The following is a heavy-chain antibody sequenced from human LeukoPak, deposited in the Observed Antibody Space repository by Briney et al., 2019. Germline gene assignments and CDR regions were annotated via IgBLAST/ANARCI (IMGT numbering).Heavy chain of an antibody. Sequence: GGSLRLSCAASGLTFSNYAMHGVRQAPGKGLEGVAVISYDGRNKYYADSVKGRFTISRDNSKNTLYLQMNRLRAEDTAVYYCAREDFAFDIWGQGTMVTVSS. V-gene: IGHV3-30*04. CDR1: GLTFSNYA. CDR2: ISYDGRNK. CDR3: AREDFAFDI. J-gene: IGHJ3*02.